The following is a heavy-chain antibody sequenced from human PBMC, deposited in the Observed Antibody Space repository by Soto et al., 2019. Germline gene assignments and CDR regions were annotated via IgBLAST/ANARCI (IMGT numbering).Heavy chain of an antibody. Sequence: GGSLRLSCAASGFTFSSYSMDWVRQAPGKGLEWVSSISSSSSYIYYADSVKGRFTISRDNAKNSLYLQMNSLRAEDTAVYYCARGPRYSSGWNYGMDVWGQGTTVTVSS. CDR1: GFTFSSYS. V-gene: IGHV3-21*01. CDR2: ISSSSSYI. D-gene: IGHD6-19*01. J-gene: IGHJ6*02. CDR3: ARGPRYSSGWNYGMDV.